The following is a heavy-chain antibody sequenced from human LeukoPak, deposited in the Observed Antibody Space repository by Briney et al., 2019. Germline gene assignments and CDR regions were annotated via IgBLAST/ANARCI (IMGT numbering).Heavy chain of an antibody. V-gene: IGHV3-7*01. J-gene: IGHJ4*02. CDR2: INRDGSKK. CDR1: GFTFSRYW. CDR3: VREIFGLDY. Sequence: GGSLRLSCAASGFTFSRYWMNWVRQAPGKGLEWVANINRDGSKKYYVDSVKGRSTISRDNAKNSLYLQMNSLRAEDAAVYYCVREIFGLDYWGQGTLVTVSS. D-gene: IGHD3-10*01.